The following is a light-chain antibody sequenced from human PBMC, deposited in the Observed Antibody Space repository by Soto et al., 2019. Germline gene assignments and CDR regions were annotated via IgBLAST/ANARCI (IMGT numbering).Light chain of an antibody. CDR3: QQRSNWL. Sequence: EIVLTQSPATLSLSPGERATLSCRASQSVSSYLSWYQQKPGQAHRLLIYDASSRATGIPARFSGSGSGTDFTLTISSLGPEDFAVYYCQQRSNWLFGGGTKVEIK. V-gene: IGKV3-11*01. J-gene: IGKJ4*01. CDR2: DAS. CDR1: QSVSSY.